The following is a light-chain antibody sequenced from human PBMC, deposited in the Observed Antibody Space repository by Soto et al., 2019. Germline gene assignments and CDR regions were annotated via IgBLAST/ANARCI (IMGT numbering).Light chain of an antibody. CDR2: KAS. Sequence: DIQMTQSPSTLSASVGDRVTITCRASQSIGSGLAWYQQKPGKAPKLLIYKASTLESGVPLRFSGSGSGTKFTLTITSLQPDDFATYYCQQYDFYWTFGQGTKVEIK. CDR1: QSIGSG. V-gene: IGKV1-5*03. J-gene: IGKJ1*01. CDR3: QQYDFYWT.